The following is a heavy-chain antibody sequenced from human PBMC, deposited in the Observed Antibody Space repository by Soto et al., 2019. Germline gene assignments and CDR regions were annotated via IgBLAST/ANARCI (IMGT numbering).Heavy chain of an antibody. Sequence: SVTLSLTCTVSGGSVSSGSYYWSWIRQPPGKGLEWIGYIYYSGSTNYNPSLKSRVTISVDTSKNQFSLKLSSVTAADTAVYYCAKAGLSEWLVAWGQGTLVTVSS. D-gene: IGHD6-19*01. J-gene: IGHJ5*02. CDR1: GGSVSSGSYY. V-gene: IGHV4-61*01. CDR3: AKAGLSEWLVA. CDR2: IYYSGST.